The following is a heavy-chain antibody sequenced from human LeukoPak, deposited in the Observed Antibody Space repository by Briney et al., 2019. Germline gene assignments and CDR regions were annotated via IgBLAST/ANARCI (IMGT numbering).Heavy chain of an antibody. D-gene: IGHD2-15*01. J-gene: IGHJ4*02. CDR3: ARVSGARYCSGGSCYYPLDY. CDR1: GYTFTSYG. CDR2: ISAYNGNT. V-gene: IGHV1-18*01. Sequence: ASVTVSCKASGYTFTSYGISWVRQAPGQGLEWMGWISAYNGNTNYAQKLQGRVIMTTDTSTSTAYMELRSLRSDDTAVYYCARVSGARYCSGGSCYYPLDYWGQGTLVTVSS.